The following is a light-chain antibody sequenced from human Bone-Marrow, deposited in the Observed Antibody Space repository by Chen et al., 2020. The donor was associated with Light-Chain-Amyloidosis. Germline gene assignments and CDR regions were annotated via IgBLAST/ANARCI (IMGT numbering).Light chain of an antibody. J-gene: IGLJ3*02. CDR1: SSDVGGYNY. Sequence: QSALTQPPSASGSPGQPVTIPCTGTSSDVGGYNYVSWYQQHPGKVPKFMIYEVTKRPSGVPDRFSGSKSGNTASLTVSGIQAEDEADYYCSSYAGSNNWVFGGGTKLTVL. CDR3: SSYAGSNNWV. V-gene: IGLV2-8*01. CDR2: EVT.